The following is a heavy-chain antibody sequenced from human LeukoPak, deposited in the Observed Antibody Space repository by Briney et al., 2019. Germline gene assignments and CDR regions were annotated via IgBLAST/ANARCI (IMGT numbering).Heavy chain of an antibody. CDR1: GGSISSSSYY. J-gene: IGHJ4*02. CDR3: AGGGGTGRMSFHLDY. Sequence: PSETLSLTCTVSGGSISSSSYYWGWIRQSPGRGLEFIATFSYSGSAFYNPSLQSRVTTSVDTSNSQFSLTVTSVTAADTAIYYCAGGGGTGRMSFHLDYWGQGALVIVSS. V-gene: IGHV4-39*07. D-gene: IGHD1-1*01. CDR2: FSYSGSA.